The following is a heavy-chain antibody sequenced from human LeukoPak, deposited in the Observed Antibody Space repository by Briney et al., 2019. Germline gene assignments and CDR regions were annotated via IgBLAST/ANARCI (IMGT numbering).Heavy chain of an antibody. Sequence: GASVKVSCKASGYTFTDYYMHWVRQAPGQGLEWMGWISPKSGGRSYAQRFQGRVTMTRDTSISTAYMELSRLRSDDTAVYYCARVYRGYSGYDQYDAFDIWGQGTMVTVSS. J-gene: IGHJ3*02. V-gene: IGHV1-2*02. CDR3: ARVYRGYSGYDQYDAFDI. D-gene: IGHD5-12*01. CDR2: ISPKSGGR. CDR1: GYTFTDYY.